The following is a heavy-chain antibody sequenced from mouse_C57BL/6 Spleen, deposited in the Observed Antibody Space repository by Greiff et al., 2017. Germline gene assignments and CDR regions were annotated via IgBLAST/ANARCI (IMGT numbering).Heavy chain of an antibody. J-gene: IGHJ3*01. CDR2: ISYDGSN. CDR3: ARNRLHLGLAY. D-gene: IGHD3-3*01. Sequence: EVQRVESGPGLVKPSQSLSLTCSVTGYSITSGYYWNWIRQFPGNQLEWMGYISYDGSNKYNQTLKNRISITRNSSNNQFFLKLSSVTTEDTATYYCARNRLHLGLAYWGPGTLVTVSA. V-gene: IGHV3-6*01. CDR1: GYSITSGYY.